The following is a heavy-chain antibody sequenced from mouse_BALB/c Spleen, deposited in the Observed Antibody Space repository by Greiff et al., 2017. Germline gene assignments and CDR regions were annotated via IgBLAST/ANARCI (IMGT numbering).Heavy chain of an antibody. J-gene: IGHJ1*01. D-gene: IGHD1-2*01. Sequence: VQGVESGAELAKPGASVKMSCKASGYTFTSYWMHWVKQRPGQGLEWIGYINPSTGYTEYNQKFKDKATLTADKSSSTAYMQLSSLTSEDSAVYYCARPLPLRLDNWYFDVWGAGTTVTVSS. V-gene: IGHV1-7*01. CDR2: INPSTGYT. CDR1: GYTFTSYW. CDR3: ARPLPLRLDNWYFDV.